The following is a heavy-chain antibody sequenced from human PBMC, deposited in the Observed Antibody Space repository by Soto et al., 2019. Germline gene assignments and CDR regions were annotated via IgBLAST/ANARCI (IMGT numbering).Heavy chain of an antibody. D-gene: IGHD2-2*01. CDR2: INHSGST. CDR1: GGSFSGYY. CDR3: AREGHCSSTGCPGDY. Sequence: QAQLQQWGAGLLKPSEPLSLTCAGYGGSFSGYYWSWIRQPPGKGLERIGEINHSGSTNYNPSLKSRVTISVDTSKNQFSLNLSSVTAADTAVYYCAREGHCSSTGCPGDYWGQGTLVTVSS. J-gene: IGHJ4*02. V-gene: IGHV4-34*01.